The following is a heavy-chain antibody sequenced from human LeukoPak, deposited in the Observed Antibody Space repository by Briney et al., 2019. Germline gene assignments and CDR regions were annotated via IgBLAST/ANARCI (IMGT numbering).Heavy chain of an antibody. CDR1: GFTFDDYA. Sequence: GESLRLSCAASGFTFDDYAMHWVRQAPGKGMGWVSGISWNSGSIGYADSVKGRFTISRDNAKNSLYLQMNSLRAEDTAVFYCAREPDYYSMYYYYMDVWGKGTTVTVSS. V-gene: IGHV3-9*01. CDR3: AREPDYYSMYYYYMDV. D-gene: IGHD3-22*01. CDR2: ISWNSGSI. J-gene: IGHJ6*03.